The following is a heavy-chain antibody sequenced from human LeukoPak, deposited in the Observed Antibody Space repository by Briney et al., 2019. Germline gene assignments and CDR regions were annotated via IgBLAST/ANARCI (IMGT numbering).Heavy chain of an antibody. J-gene: IGHJ3*02. CDR3: ARDGRCSGGSCYSEAFDI. Sequence: GASVKVSCKASGYTFTSYGISWVRQAPGQGLEWMGWISTYNGNTNYAQKLQGRVTMTTHTSTTTAYKELRSLRSDDTAVYYCARDGRCSGGSCYSEAFDIWGQGTMVTVSS. D-gene: IGHD2-15*01. CDR1: GYTFTSYG. CDR2: ISTYNGNT. V-gene: IGHV1-18*01.